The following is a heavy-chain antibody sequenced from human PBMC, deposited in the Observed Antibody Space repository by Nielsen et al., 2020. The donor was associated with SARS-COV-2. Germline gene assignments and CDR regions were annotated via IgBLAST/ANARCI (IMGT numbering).Heavy chain of an antibody. V-gene: IGHV3-33*01. CDR1: RFSFSRYG. Sequence: GESLKISCAASRFSFSRYGMNWVRQAPDKGLEWVALIYYDGSNKYYADSVKGRFTISRDNSKNTLFLQMNSLRGENTAVYYCARGDGFGKLVMIDYWGQGSLVSVSS. J-gene: IGHJ4*02. CDR3: ARGDGFGKLVMIDY. CDR2: IYYDGSNK. D-gene: IGHD3-10*01.